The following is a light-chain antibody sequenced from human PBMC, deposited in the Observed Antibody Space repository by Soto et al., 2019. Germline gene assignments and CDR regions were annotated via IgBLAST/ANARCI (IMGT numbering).Light chain of an antibody. Sequence: EIVLTQSPATLSVSPGERAILSCRASQSISINLTWYQQKPGQAPRLLIYAASNRAAGVPARFSGSWSGTEFTLTISRLQPEDFAVYYCQQYNNWITFGQGTRLEI. CDR1: QSISIN. J-gene: IGKJ5*01. V-gene: IGKV3-15*01. CDR2: AAS. CDR3: QQYNNWIT.